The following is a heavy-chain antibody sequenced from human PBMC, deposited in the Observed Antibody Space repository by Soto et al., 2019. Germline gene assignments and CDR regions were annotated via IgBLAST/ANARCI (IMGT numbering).Heavy chain of an antibody. CDR3: AKDPSYFDF. Sequence: GGSLRLSCAVSGFTFSSYGMHWVRQAPGKGLEWVAVISYDGSNKYYADSVKGRFTISRDNSKNTLYLQMNSLRAEDTAVYYCAKDPSYFDFWGQGTLVTVSS. V-gene: IGHV3-30*18. CDR2: ISYDGSNK. CDR1: GFTFSSYG. J-gene: IGHJ4*02.